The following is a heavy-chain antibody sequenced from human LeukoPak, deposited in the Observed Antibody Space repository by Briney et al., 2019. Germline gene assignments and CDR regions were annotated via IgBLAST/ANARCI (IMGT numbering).Heavy chain of an antibody. CDR3: ARGTITYSDY. V-gene: IGHV3-48*01. D-gene: IGHD1/OR15-1a*01. CDR1: GFTFSSYA. CDR2: IHTSSSIT. Sequence: AGSLRLSCAASGFTFSSYAMNWVRQAPGKGLEWVSYIHTSSSITFYADSVKGRFTISRDDAKNSLYLQMNSLRADDTAVYYCARGTITYSDYWGQGTLVTVSS. J-gene: IGHJ4*02.